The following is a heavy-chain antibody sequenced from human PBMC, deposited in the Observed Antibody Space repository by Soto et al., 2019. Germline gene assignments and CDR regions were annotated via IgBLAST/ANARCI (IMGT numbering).Heavy chain of an antibody. CDR1: GYTFTSYG. CDR3: ARDFYDYVWGSYRGGFDY. CDR2: ISAYNGNT. V-gene: IGHV1-18*01. Sequence: QVQLVQSGAEVKKPGASVKVSCKASGYTFTSYGISWVRQAPGQGLEWMGWISAYNGNTNYAQKLQGRVTMTTDTSTSTAYMELRSLRSDDTAVYYSARDFYDYVWGSYRGGFDYWGQGTLVTVSS. D-gene: IGHD3-16*02. J-gene: IGHJ4*02.